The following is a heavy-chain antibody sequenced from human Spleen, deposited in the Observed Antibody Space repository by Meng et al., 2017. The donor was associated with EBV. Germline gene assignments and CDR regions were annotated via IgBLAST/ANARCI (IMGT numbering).Heavy chain of an antibody. CDR3: AHLLTCGGDCYSWFAP. CDR2: IYWNDDK. D-gene: IGHD2-21*01. V-gene: IGHV2-5*01. Sequence: ITLKDSGPTVVKPAQTLTLTCTFSGFSLSYDGVGVGWIRQPPGKALEWLALIYWNDDKRYSPSMKSRLTITKDTPKNQVLLAMTNVDPVDTATYYCAHLLTCGGDCYSWFAPWGQGTLVTVSS. J-gene: IGHJ5*02. CDR1: GFSLSYDGVG.